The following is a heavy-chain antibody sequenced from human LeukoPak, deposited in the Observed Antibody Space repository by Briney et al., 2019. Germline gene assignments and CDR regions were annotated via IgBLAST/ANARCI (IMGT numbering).Heavy chain of an antibody. J-gene: IGHJ4*02. CDR2: VNYSGST. Sequence: SETLSLTCVVYGGSFSGYYWSWIRQPPGKGLEWIGDVNYSGSTNYNPSLESRVTISADTSKSQFSLKLSSVTAADTSVYYCARGNRPPDYWGQGTLVTVSS. CDR3: ARGNRPPDY. V-gene: IGHV4-34*01. CDR1: GGSFSGYY.